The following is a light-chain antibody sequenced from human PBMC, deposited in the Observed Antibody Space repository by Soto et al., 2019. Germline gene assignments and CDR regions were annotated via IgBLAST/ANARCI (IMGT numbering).Light chain of an antibody. Sequence: DIPMTQAPSSLSASVGDRVTITCRASQSVTIYLNWYQQKPGKAPKLLIYAASSLQSGVPSRFSGSGSGTDFTLTISRLQPEDSASYFCQQSISAPLTFGGGTKVEIK. J-gene: IGKJ4*01. CDR2: AAS. CDR1: QSVTIY. CDR3: QQSISAPLT. V-gene: IGKV1-39*01.